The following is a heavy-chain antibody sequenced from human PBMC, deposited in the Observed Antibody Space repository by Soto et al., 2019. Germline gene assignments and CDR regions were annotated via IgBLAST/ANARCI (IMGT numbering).Heavy chain of an antibody. CDR1: GYTFSRYY. CDR3: ARDPLQGSSWKAYY. V-gene: IGHV1-8*01. CDR2: MNPNSGNT. D-gene: IGHD6-13*01. Sequence: ASVKVSCKASGYTFSRYYINWVRQATGQGLEWMGWMNPNSGNTGYAQKFQGRVTMTRNTSISTAYMELSSLRSDDTAVYYGARDPLQGSSWKAYYWGQGSPFTVS. J-gene: IGHJ4*02.